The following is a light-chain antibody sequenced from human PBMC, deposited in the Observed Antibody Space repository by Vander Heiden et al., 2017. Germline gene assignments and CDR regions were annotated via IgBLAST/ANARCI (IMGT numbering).Light chain of an antibody. J-gene: IGKJ4*01. CDR1: QSISSY. CDR2: AAS. CDR3: QRSYSTPLT. Sequence: DIQMPQSPSSLSASVGDRVTITCRASQSISSYLNWYQQKPGKAPKLLICAASSLQSGVPSRFSGSGSGTGFTLTISSLQPEDFATYYCQRSYSTPLTFGGGSKVEIK. V-gene: IGKV1-39*01.